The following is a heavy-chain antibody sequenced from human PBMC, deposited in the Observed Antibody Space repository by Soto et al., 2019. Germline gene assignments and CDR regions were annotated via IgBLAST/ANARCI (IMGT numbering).Heavy chain of an antibody. Sequence: LRLSCAASGFTVSSNYMSWVRQAPGKGLEWVSVIYSGGSTYYADSVKGRFTISRDNSKNTLYLQMNSLRAEDTAVYYCARGALPHYYGMDVWGQGTTVTAP. CDR3: ARGALPHYYGMDV. V-gene: IGHV3-53*01. CDR2: IYSGGST. CDR1: GFTVSSNY. J-gene: IGHJ6*02.